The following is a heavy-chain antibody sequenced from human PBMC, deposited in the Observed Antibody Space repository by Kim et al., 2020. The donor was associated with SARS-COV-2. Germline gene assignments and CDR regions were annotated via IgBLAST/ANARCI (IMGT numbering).Heavy chain of an antibody. J-gene: IGHJ4*02. CDR3: AKGGASSDSSAEVLGD. Sequence: GGSLRLSCAASGFTFSSYGMNWVRQAPGKGLEWVAVISYDGTNKYYADSVKGRFTISRDNSKNTLYLQMNSLRAEDTAVYYCAKGGASSDSSAEVLGDWGQGTLVTVSS. V-gene: IGHV3-30*18. CDR2: ISYDGTNK. CDR1: GFTFSSYG. D-gene: IGHD3-22*01.